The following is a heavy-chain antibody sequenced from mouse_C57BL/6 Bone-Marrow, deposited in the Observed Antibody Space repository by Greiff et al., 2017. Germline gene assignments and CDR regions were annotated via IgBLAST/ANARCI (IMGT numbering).Heavy chain of an antibody. J-gene: IGHJ4*01. CDR2: ISYSGST. D-gene: IGHD1-1*01. V-gene: IGHV3-8*01. Sequence: EVQLQESGPGLAKPSQTLSLTCSVTGYSITSDYWNWIRKFPGNKLEYMGYISYSGSTYYNPSLKSRISITRDTSKNQYYLQLNSVTTEDTATYYCARSPHYYGSSYGAMDYWGQGTSVTVSS. CDR3: ARSPHYYGSSYGAMDY. CDR1: GYSITSDY.